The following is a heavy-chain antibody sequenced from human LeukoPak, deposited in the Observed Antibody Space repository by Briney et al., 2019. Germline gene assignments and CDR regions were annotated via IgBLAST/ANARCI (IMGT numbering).Heavy chain of an antibody. CDR2: VYYSGTT. D-gene: IGHD5-18*01. CDR3: AIQSKGYSYGYNY. Sequence: SETLSLTCIVSGDSISNGDHSWSWVRQPPGRGLEWIGFVYYSGTTSYNPSLKSRLTISVDTSKNQFSLRLTSVTAADTALYYCAIQSKGYSYGYNYWGQGTLVTVSS. J-gene: IGHJ4*02. CDR1: GDSISNGDHS. V-gene: IGHV4-30-4*01.